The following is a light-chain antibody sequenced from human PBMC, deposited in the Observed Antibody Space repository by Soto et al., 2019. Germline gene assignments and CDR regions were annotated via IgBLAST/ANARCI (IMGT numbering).Light chain of an antibody. CDR2: EVS. Sequence: QSVLTQPASVSGSPGESITISCTGYIHYDFVSWYQQHPGTAPKLVIYEVSNRPSGTSDRFSGSKSGHTASLTISGLQTEDEAVYYCGSYTSSSNYIFGTGKKAPS. V-gene: IGLV2-14*01. CDR1: IHYDF. CDR3: GSYTSSSNYI. J-gene: IGLJ1*01.